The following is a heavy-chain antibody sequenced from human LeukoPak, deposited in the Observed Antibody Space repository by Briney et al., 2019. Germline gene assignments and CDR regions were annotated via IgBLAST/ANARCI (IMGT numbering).Heavy chain of an antibody. V-gene: IGHV3-43*02. D-gene: IGHD2-21*02. Sequence: PGVSLRLSCAASGFSFAYYAMHWVRQAPGKGLEWVSLITANGDSTYYADSVKGRFTISRDNSKNSLSLQMNSLRTEDTALYYCAKDIEAGTAGFSFDYWGQGTLVAVSS. J-gene: IGHJ4*02. CDR2: ITANGDST. CDR3: AKDIEAGTAGFSFDY. CDR1: GFSFAYYA.